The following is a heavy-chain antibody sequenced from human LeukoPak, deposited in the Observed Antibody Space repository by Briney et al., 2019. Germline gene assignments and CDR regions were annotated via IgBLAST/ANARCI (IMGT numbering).Heavy chain of an antibody. D-gene: IGHD1-1*01. CDR3: AKDADPSEYNPRNYFDY. Sequence: GGSLRLSCAASGFTFSSYAMSWVRQAPGKGLEWVSAISGSGGSTYYADSVKGRFTISRDNSKNTLYLQMNSLRAEDTAVYYCAKDADPSEYNPRNYFDYWGQGTLVTVSS. J-gene: IGHJ4*02. V-gene: IGHV3-23*01. CDR2: ISGSGGST. CDR1: GFTFSSYA.